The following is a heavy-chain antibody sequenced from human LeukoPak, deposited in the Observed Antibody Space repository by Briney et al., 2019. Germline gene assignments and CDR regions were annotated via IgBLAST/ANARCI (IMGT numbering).Heavy chain of an antibody. D-gene: IGHD5-18*01. CDR2: ISRHIGNT. V-gene: IGHV1-18*01. J-gene: IGHJ6*02. CDR3: ARVRPPNIVDSVMDYKYYHDMDV. Sequence: GASVKVSCKASGYTVSSYGISWVRQAPGQGLEWMGWISRHIGNTEDGQKVQGRVTMTTDRPTTTASMELTSLRSDDTAMYYCARVRPPNIVDSVMDYKYYHDMDVWGQGTTVTVSS. CDR1: GYTVSSYG.